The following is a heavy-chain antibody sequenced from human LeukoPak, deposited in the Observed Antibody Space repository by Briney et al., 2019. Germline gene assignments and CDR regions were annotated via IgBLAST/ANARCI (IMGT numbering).Heavy chain of an antibody. Sequence: SETLSLTCAVYGGSFSGYYWSWIRQPPGKGLEWIGEINHSGSTNYNPSLKSRVTISVDTSKNQFSLKLSSVPAADTAVYYCARGRGYSYGSGPLLGYWGQGTLVTVSS. CDR1: GGSFSGYY. J-gene: IGHJ4*02. V-gene: IGHV4-34*01. CDR2: INHSGST. D-gene: IGHD5-18*01. CDR3: ARGRGYSYGSGPLLGY.